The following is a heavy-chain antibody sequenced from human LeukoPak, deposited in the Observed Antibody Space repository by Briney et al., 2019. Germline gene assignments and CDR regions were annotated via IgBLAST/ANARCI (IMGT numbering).Heavy chain of an antibody. Sequence: ASVKVSCKASGYTFTGYYMHWVRQAPGQGLEWMGWINPNSGGTNYAQKFQGRVTMTRDTSISTAYMELSRLRSDDTAVYYCARDKGGSGSYFFDYWGQGTLVTVSS. J-gene: IGHJ4*02. CDR1: GYTFTGYY. D-gene: IGHD3-10*01. CDR3: ARDKGGSGSYFFDY. CDR2: INPNSGGT. V-gene: IGHV1-2*02.